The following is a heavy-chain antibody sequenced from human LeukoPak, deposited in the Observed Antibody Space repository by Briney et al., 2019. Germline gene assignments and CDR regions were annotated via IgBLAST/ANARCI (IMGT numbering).Heavy chain of an antibody. J-gene: IGHJ4*02. CDR2: ISYDGSNK. CDR1: GFTFSSYG. Sequence: GRSLRLSCAASGFTFSSYGMHWVRQAPGKGLEWVAVISYDGSNKYYADSVKGRFTISRDNSKNTLYLQMNSLRAEGTAVYYCAKNWNYFDYWGQGTLVTVSS. D-gene: IGHD1-1*01. CDR3: AKNWNYFDY. V-gene: IGHV3-30*18.